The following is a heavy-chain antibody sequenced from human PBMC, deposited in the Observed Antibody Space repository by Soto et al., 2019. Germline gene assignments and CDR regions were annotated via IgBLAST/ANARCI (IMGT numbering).Heavy chain of an antibody. D-gene: IGHD5-18*01. Sequence: PSETLSLTCTVSGGSISSSSYYWGWIRQPPGKGLEWIGSIYYSGSTYYNPSLKSRVTISVDTSKNQFSLKLSSVTAADTAVYYCARHTEDTAMVKRVDYYYYGMDVWGQGTTVTVS. CDR3: ARHTEDTAMVKRVDYYYYGMDV. CDR1: GGSISSSSYY. CDR2: IYYSGST. J-gene: IGHJ6*02. V-gene: IGHV4-39*01.